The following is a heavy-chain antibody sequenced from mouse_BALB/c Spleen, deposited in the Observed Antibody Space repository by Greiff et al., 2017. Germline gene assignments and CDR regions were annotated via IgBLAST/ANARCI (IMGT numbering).Heavy chain of an antibody. Sequence: QVHLQQPGAGLVRPGASGKLSCRASASPFPSSGINWVKQRPGQGLEWIGNIYPSDSYTNYNQKFKDKATLTVDKSSSTAYMQLSSPTSEDSAVYYCTREVRRQEGFAYWGQGTLVTVSA. D-gene: IGHD2-14*01. CDR3: TREVRRQEGFAY. CDR1: ASPFPSSG. J-gene: IGHJ3*01. CDR2: IYPSDSYT. V-gene: IGHV1-69*02.